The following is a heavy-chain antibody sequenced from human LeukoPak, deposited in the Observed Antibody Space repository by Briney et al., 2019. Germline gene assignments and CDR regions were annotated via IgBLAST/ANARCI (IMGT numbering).Heavy chain of an antibody. J-gene: IGHJ5*02. Sequence: GASVKVSCKASGYTFTGYYMHWVRQAPGQGLEWMGWINPNSGGTNYAQKFQGWVTMTRDTSISTAYMELSRLRSDDTAVYYCARDLGGITMRHTNWFDPWGQGTLVTVSS. D-gene: IGHD3-22*01. CDR1: GYTFTGYY. CDR3: ARDLGGITMRHTNWFDP. V-gene: IGHV1-2*04. CDR2: INPNSGGT.